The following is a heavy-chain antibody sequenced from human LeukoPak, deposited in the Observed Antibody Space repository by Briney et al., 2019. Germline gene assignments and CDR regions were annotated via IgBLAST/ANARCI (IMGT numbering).Heavy chain of an antibody. CDR3: AKDSNVLDAFDI. CDR1: GFTLTSYG. CDR2: ISYEKNEE. J-gene: IGHJ3*02. D-gene: IGHD4-11*01. Sequence: PGGSLRLSCAASGFTLTSYGMHWVRQAPGKGLEWVAVISYEKNEEFYADSVKGRFTISRDNAKNSLYLQMNSLRAEDTALYYCAKDSNVLDAFDIWGQGTMVTVSS. V-gene: IGHV3-30*18.